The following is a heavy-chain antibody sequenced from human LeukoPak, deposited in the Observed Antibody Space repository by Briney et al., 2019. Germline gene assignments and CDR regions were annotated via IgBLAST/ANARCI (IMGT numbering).Heavy chain of an antibody. D-gene: IGHD6-19*01. J-gene: IGHJ3*01. CDR3: ARPTSSGWYSD. CDR1: GFIFSNYD. V-gene: IGHV3-48*01. Sequence: GGSLRLSCAASGFIFSNYDMNWVRQAPGKGLEWVSYITGSSRTKSYADSVKGRFTNSRDNAENSVYLQMNSLRAEDTAVYYCARPTSSGWYSDWGQGRMVTVSS. CDR2: ITGSSRTK.